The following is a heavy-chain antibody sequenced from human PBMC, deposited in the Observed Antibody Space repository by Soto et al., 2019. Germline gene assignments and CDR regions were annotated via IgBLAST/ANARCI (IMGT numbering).Heavy chain of an antibody. J-gene: IGHJ6*03. V-gene: IGHV4-34*01. CDR3: ARVGLIAARQSDYYYYMDV. Sequence: SETLSLTCAVYGGSFSGYYWSWIRQPPGKGLEWIGEINHSGSTNYNPSLKSRVTISVDTSKNQFSLKLSSVTAADTAVYYCARVGLIAARQSDYYYYMDVWGKGTTVTVSS. CDR1: GGSFSGYY. CDR2: INHSGST. D-gene: IGHD6-6*01.